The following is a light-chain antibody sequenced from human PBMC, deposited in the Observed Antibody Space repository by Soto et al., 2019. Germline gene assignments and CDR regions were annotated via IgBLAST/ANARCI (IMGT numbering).Light chain of an antibody. Sequence: DIQMTQSPSTLSGSVGDRVTIPCRASQTISNWLAWYQQKPGKAPKLLIYKASTLESGVPSRFSGSGSGTEFTLTISSLQPEDFATYYCQQYNSYSQTFGQGTKVDIK. V-gene: IGKV1-5*03. CDR2: KAS. CDR1: QTISNW. CDR3: QQYNSYSQT. J-gene: IGKJ1*01.